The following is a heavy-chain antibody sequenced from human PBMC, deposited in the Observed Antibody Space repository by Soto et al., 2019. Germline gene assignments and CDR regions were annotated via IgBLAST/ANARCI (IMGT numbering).Heavy chain of an antibody. J-gene: IGHJ6*02. CDR1: VFTCSSYS. Sequence: WWSLRLSCSASVFTCSSYSMNWFRQAPGKGLEWVSSISSSSSYIYYADSVKGRFTISRDNAKNSLYLQMNSLRAEDTAVYYCARDRGREGCSGGSCYSGYYYGMDVWGQGTTVTVSS. D-gene: IGHD2-15*01. V-gene: IGHV3-21*01. CDR3: ARDRGREGCSGGSCYSGYYYGMDV. CDR2: ISSSSSYI.